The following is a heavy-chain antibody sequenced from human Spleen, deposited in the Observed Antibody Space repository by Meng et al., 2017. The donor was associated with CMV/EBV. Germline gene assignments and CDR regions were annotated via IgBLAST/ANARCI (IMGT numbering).Heavy chain of an antibody. V-gene: IGHV1-2*02. Sequence: SCKASGYTFSDYYMHWVRQAPGQGLEWMGWINPNSGGTNYAQKFRGRVTMTRDTSIRTVYMEMSRLRSDDTAVYYCTRDPAGAGRWDYWGQGTLVTVSS. CDR3: TRDPAGAGRWDY. D-gene: IGHD3-10*01. CDR1: GYTFSDYY. CDR2: INPNSGGT. J-gene: IGHJ4*02.